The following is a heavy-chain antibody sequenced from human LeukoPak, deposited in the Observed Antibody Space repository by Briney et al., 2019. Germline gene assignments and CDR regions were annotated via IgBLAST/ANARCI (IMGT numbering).Heavy chain of an antibody. CDR2: ISGSTGST. D-gene: IGHD3-10*01. J-gene: IGHJ4*02. Sequence: HPGGSLRLSCAASGLTFSSYAMTWVRQAPGKGLEWVPAISGSTGSTYYADSVKGRFTISRDNSKNTLYLQMNSLRAEDTGIYYCAKTKVPSYYGSGSYVDYWGQGTLVTVSS. CDR3: AKTKVPSYYGSGSYVDY. V-gene: IGHV3-23*01. CDR1: GLTFSSYA.